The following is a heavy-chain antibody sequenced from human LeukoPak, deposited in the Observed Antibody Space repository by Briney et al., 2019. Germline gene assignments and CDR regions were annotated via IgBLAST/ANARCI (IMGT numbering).Heavy chain of an antibody. CDR1: GFTFDDYA. J-gene: IGHJ5*02. V-gene: IGHV3-43D*03. D-gene: IGHD7-27*01. CDR3: AKDISLGNGFDP. CDR2: ISWDGGST. Sequence: SGGSLRLSCAASGFTFDDYAMHWVRQAPGKGLEWVSLISWDGGSTYYADSVKGRFTISRDNSKNSLYLQMTSLRAEDTALYYCAKDISLGNGFDPWRQGTLVTVSS.